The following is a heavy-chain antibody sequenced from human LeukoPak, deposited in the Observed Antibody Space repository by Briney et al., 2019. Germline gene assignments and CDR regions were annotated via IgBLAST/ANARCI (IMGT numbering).Heavy chain of an antibody. J-gene: IGHJ4*02. CDR2: ISSSSSYI. CDR3: ARTPLLYYYDSSGYRFDY. V-gene: IGHV3-21*01. CDR1: GFTFSSYS. D-gene: IGHD3-22*01. Sequence: GGSLRLSCAASGFTFSSYSMNWVRQAPGKGLEWVSSISSSSSYIYYADSVKGRFTISRDNAKNSLYLQMNSLRAEDTAVYYCARTPLLYYYDSSGYRFDYWGQGTLVTVSS.